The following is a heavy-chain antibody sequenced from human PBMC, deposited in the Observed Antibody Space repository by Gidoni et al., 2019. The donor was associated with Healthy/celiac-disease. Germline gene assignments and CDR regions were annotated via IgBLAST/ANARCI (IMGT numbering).Heavy chain of an antibody. CDR1: GFTFSDYY. CDR2: ISSSNSDT. CDR3: ASFGDYGDYGMDV. D-gene: IGHD4-17*01. Sequence: QVQLVASGGGWVKPGGSLRLSCAASGFTFSDYYMSCIRPAPGKGLEWVSYISSSNSDTNYADSVKGRFTISRDNAKNSLYLQMNSLRAEDTAVYYCASFGDYGDYGMDVWGQGTTVTVSS. J-gene: IGHJ6*02. V-gene: IGHV3-11*05.